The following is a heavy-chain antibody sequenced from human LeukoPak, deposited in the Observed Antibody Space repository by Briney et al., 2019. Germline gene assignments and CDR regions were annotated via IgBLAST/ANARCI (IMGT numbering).Heavy chain of an antibody. CDR1: GGSISSDGYY. Sequence: SETLSLTCTVSGGSISSDGYYWSWIRQPPGKGLEWIGHIYHSGSTYYNPSLKSRVTISVDKSKNQFSLKLSSVTAADTAVYYCARALASPMSFDYWGQGTLVTVSS. J-gene: IGHJ4*02. CDR3: ARALASPMSFDY. V-gene: IGHV4-30-2*01. CDR2: IYHSGST.